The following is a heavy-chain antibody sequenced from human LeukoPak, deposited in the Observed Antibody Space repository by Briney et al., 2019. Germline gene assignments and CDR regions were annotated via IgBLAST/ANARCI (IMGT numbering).Heavy chain of an antibody. J-gene: IGHJ6*03. CDR3: VSAGRTMVRGHHSNYYYYYMDV. CDR2: IYTSGN. CDR1: GDSIRNYY. D-gene: IGHD3-10*01. V-gene: IGHV4-4*07. Sequence: SETLSLTCTVSGDSIRNYYRSWIRQPAGKGLEWIGRIYTSGNNYNPSLKSRVTISVDTSKNQFSLKLSSVTAADTAVYYCVSAGRTMVRGHHSNYYYYYMDVWGKGTTVTISS.